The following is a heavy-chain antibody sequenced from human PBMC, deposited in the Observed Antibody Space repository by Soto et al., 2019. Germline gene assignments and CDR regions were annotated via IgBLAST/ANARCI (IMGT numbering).Heavy chain of an antibody. Sequence: QVQLVESGGGVVQPGRSLRLSCAASGFTFSSYAMHWVRQAPGKGLVRVSVISYDGSNKYYADSVKGRFTIARDNSKNTLHLQMNSLRAEDTAVYYCARLVREGYTSYYYYGIDVWGQGTKVTVAS. J-gene: IGHJ6*02. CDR1: GFTFSSYA. D-gene: IGHD5-12*01. CDR2: ISYDGSNK. V-gene: IGHV3-30-3*01. CDR3: ARLVREGYTSYYYYGIDV.